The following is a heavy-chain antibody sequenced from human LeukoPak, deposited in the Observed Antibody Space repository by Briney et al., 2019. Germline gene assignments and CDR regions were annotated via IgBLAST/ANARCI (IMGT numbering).Heavy chain of an antibody. D-gene: IGHD5-18*01. CDR2: ISAYNGNT. V-gene: IGHV1-18*01. CDR1: GYTFTSYG. Sequence: ASVKVSCKASGYTFTSYGISWVRQAPGQGPEWMGWISAYNGNTNYAQKLQGRVTMTTDTSTSTAYMELRSLRSDDTAVYYCAREGYSYGLNWFDPWGQGTLVTVSS. CDR3: AREGYSYGLNWFDP. J-gene: IGHJ5*02.